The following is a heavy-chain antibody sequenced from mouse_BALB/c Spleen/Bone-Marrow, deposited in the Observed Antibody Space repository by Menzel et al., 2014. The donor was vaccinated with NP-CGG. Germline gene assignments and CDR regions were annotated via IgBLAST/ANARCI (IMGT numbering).Heavy chain of an antibody. Sequence: DVKLQESGPELVEPGASVKISCKTSGYTFSDYTLHWVKQSHGKSLEWIGGVNPNIGGTSYNQKFKGKASLTVNKSSTTAYMELRSLTSDDSAVYYRARGRWYYWGQGTTLTVSS. V-gene: IGHV1-22*01. CDR1: GYTFSDYT. D-gene: IGHD2-3*01. CDR2: VNPNIGGT. J-gene: IGHJ2*01. CDR3: ARGRWYY.